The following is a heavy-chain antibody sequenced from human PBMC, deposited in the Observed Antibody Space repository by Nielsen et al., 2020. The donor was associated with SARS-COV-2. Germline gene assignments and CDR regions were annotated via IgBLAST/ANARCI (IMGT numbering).Heavy chain of an antibody. J-gene: IGHJ4*02. CDR3: ARVRDSSGSQALDY. CDR2: INHSGST. V-gene: IGHV4-34*01. CDR1: GGSFSGYH. D-gene: IGHD3-22*01. Sequence: SETLSLTCGVYGGSFSGYHWTWIRQPPGKGLEWIGEINHSGSTNYNPSLKSRVTISVDTSKNQFSLKLSSVTAADTAVYYCARVRDSSGSQALDYWGQGTLVIVSS.